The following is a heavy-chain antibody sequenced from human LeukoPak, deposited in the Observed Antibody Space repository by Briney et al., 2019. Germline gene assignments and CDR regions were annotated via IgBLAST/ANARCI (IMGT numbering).Heavy chain of an antibody. V-gene: IGHV3-30*02. CDR2: VLHDGSER. CDR1: GFPFSNYY. Sequence: GGSLRLPCAASGFPFSNYYMHGVRQPPGKGREWVAVVLHDGSERYYADSVKGRFTTSRDNSKNSLYVQMDSLRVEDTAVYYCATGSGYYYDHWGQGTLVTVSS. J-gene: IGHJ4*02. D-gene: IGHD3-22*01. CDR3: ATGSGYYYDH.